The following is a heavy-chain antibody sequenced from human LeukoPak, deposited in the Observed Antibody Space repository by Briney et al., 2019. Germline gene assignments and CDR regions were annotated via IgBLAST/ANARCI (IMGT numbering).Heavy chain of an antibody. CDR2: ISGSGGST. D-gene: IGHD1-26*01. CDR1: GFTFSSYA. J-gene: IGHJ4*02. V-gene: IGHV3-23*01. CDR3: AKDRNSGSYEGGEDFDY. Sequence: PGGSLRLSCAASGFTFSSYAMCWVRQAPGQGLGWVSAISGSGGSTYYADSVKGRFTISRDNSKNTLYLQMNSLRAEDTAVYYCAKDRNSGSYEGGEDFDYWGQGTLVTVSS.